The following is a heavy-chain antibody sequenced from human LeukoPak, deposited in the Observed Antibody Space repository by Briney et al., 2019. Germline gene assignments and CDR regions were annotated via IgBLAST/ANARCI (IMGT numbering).Heavy chain of an antibody. CDR2: INSSGKDT. CDR3: AKRIAESRVYYFFVY. J-gene: IGHJ4*02. V-gene: IGHV3-23*01. Sequence: GGSLRLSCAASGFTFSSYGMDWVRQAPGKGLEWVSLINSSGKDTYYADSVKGRFTISRDNSRNTLYLQMNSLRDEDTAVYFCAKRIAESRVYYFFVYWGQGNLVTVSS. CDR1: GFTFSSYG. D-gene: IGHD3-22*01.